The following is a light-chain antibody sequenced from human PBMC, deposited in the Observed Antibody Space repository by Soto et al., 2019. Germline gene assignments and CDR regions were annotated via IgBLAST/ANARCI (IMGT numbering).Light chain of an antibody. V-gene: IGLV4-69*01. J-gene: IGLJ2*01. CDR1: SGHSSYA. CDR3: QTWGTGIVV. Sequence: HLVLTQSPSASASLGASVKLTCTLSSGHSSYAIAWHQQQPDKGPRYLMKLNSDGSHSKGDGIPDRFSGSSSGAERYLTISSLQSEDEADYYCQTWGTGIVVLGGGTKLTVL. CDR2: LNSDGSH.